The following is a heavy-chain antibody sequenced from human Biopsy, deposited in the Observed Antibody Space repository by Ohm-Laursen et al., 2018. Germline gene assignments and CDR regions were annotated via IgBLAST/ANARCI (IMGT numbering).Heavy chain of an antibody. J-gene: IGHJ6*02. CDR1: DGSISSHY. V-gene: IGHV4-59*11. CDR2: IYNRGST. Sequence: SETLSLTCTVSDGSISSHYWSWIRQPPGKGLEWIGYIYNRGSTKYNSSLKSRVTISVDTSKNQFSLTVRSVTAADTAMYYCARGQDSSYLAYGMDVWGQGTTVTVSS. D-gene: IGHD6-19*01. CDR3: ARGQDSSYLAYGMDV.